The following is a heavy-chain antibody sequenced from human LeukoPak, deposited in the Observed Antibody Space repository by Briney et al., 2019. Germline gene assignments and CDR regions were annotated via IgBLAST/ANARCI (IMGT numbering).Heavy chain of an antibody. CDR2: INHSEST. J-gene: IGHJ4*02. V-gene: IGHV4-34*01. Sequence: SETLSLTCAVYGGSFSGYYWSWIRQPPGKGLEWIGEINHSESTNYNPSLKSRVTISVDTSKNQFSLKLSSVTAADTAVYYCARGVATISFDYWGQGTLVTVSS. D-gene: IGHD5-12*01. CDR1: GGSFSGYY. CDR3: ARGVATISFDY.